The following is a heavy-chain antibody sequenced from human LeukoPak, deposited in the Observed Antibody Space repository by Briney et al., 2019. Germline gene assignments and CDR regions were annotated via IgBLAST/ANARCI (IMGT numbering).Heavy chain of an antibody. V-gene: IGHV1-69*13. Sequence: ASVKVSCKASGGTFSNHAVSWVRQAPGQGLEWMGGIIPIFGTANYAQKFQGRVTITADESTGTAYMELSSLRSEDTAVYYCARDGPYDSSGRPFDYWGQGTLVTVSS. J-gene: IGHJ4*02. CDR3: ARDGPYDSSGRPFDY. D-gene: IGHD3-22*01. CDR1: GGTFSNHA. CDR2: IIPIFGTA.